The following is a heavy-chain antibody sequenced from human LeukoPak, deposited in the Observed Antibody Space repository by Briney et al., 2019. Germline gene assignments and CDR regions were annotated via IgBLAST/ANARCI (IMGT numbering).Heavy chain of an antibody. D-gene: IGHD6-13*01. CDR1: GGSISSYY. V-gene: IGHV4-59*13. Sequence: SETLSLTCTVSGGSISSYYWSWIRQPPGKGLEYIAYIHYSGSTNYNPSLKSRVTISVDTSKNQFSLKLSSVTAADTAVYYCARGSNWYYFDYWGQGTLVTVSS. CDR2: IHYSGST. J-gene: IGHJ4*02. CDR3: ARGSNWYYFDY.